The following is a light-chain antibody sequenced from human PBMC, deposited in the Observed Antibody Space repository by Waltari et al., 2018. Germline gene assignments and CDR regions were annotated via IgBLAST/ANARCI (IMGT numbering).Light chain of an antibody. CDR1: SSDIGDYKY. CDR2: EVD. Sequence: QSALTQPPSASGSPGQTVIISCTGPSSDIGDYKYVSWYQQIPGRAPALIIYEVDRRPPGVPDRFSGSKSGNTASLTVSGLQTEDEGDYYCSSYAGSNKLIFGGVTKLTVL. CDR3: SSYAGSNKLI. J-gene: IGLJ2*01. V-gene: IGLV2-8*01.